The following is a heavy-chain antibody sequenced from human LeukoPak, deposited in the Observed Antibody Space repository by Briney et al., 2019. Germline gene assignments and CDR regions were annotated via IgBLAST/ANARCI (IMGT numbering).Heavy chain of an antibody. CDR1: GYTFTSYA. D-gene: IGHD2-2*01. CDR3: ARDIVVVPAAPYGMDV. CDR2: INAGNGNT. J-gene: IGHJ6*04. Sequence: ASVKVSCKASGYTFTSYAMHWVRQAPRQRLEWMGWINAGNGNTKYSQKFQGRVTITRDTSASTAYMELSSLRSEDTAVYYCARDIVVVPAAPYGMDVWGKGTTVTVSS. V-gene: IGHV1-3*01.